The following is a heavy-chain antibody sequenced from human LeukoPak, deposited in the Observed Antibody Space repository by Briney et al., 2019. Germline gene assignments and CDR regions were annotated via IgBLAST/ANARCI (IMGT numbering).Heavy chain of an antibody. CDR1: GGTFSSYA. CDR3: ARIRDGYNP. CDR2: IIPISGIA. V-gene: IGHV1-69*04. Sequence: ASVKVSCKASGGTFSSYAISWVRQAPGQGLEWMGRIIPISGIANYAQKFQGRVTITADKSTSTAYMELSSLRSEDTAVYYCARIRDGYNPWGQGTLVTVSS. D-gene: IGHD5-24*01. J-gene: IGHJ5*02.